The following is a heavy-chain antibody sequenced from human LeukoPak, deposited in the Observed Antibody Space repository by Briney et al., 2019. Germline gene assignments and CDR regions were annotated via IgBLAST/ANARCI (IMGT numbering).Heavy chain of an antibody. V-gene: IGHV1-46*01. Sequence: ASVKVSCKAPGYTFTSYYVHWVRQAPGQGLEWMGIISPSGDSTTYAQKFQGRVTMSRDTSMSTVSMELSSLRSEDTAVYYCARAYSGYAPNDYWGQGTLVTVSS. J-gene: IGHJ4*02. CDR2: ISPSGDST. CDR3: ARAYSGYAPNDY. D-gene: IGHD5-12*01. CDR1: GYTFTSYY.